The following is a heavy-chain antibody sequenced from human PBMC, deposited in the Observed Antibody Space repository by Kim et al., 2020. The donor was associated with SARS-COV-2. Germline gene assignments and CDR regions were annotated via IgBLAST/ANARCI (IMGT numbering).Heavy chain of an antibody. CDR1: GYTFTSYY. D-gene: IGHD2-2*02. Sequence: ASVKVSCKASGYTFTSYYMHWVRQAPGQGLEWMGIINTSGGTTSYAQKFQGRDTMTRDTSTSTVYMELSSLRSEDTAVYYCAEIIVVVPSAIAWDYYGRDVWGEGTTVTVSA. CDR3: AEIIVVVPSAIAWDYYGRDV. J-gene: IGHJ6*04. CDR2: INTSGGTT. V-gene: IGHV1-46*01.